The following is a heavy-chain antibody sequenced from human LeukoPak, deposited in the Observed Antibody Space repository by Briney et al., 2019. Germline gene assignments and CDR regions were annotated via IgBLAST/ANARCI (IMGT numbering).Heavy chain of an antibody. V-gene: IGHV4-31*03. D-gene: IGHD3-22*01. CDR1: GGSISSGGYY. CDR3: ARGGYYDSSGYYTAVDY. Sequence: SETLSLTCTVSGGSISSGGYYWSWIRQHPGKGLEWIGYIYYSGSTYYNPSLKSRVTISVDTSKNQFSLKLSSVTAADTAVYYCARGGYYDSSGYYTAVDYWGQGTLVTVSS. J-gene: IGHJ4*02. CDR2: IYYSGST.